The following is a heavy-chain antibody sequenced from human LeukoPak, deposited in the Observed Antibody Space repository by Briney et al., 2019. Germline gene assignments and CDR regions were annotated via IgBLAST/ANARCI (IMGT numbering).Heavy chain of an antibody. J-gene: IGHJ4*02. CDR2: INTSGST. Sequence: PSETLSLTCTVSGGSISSGSCFWTWIRQPAGKRLEWIGRINTSGSTNYNPSLKSRVTISVDTSKNQFSLKLSPVAAADTAVFFCAREGYTSSWYSGYYYFDYWGQGTLVTVSS. D-gene: IGHD6-13*01. CDR1: GGSISSGSCF. V-gene: IGHV4-61*02. CDR3: AREGYTSSWYSGYYYFDY.